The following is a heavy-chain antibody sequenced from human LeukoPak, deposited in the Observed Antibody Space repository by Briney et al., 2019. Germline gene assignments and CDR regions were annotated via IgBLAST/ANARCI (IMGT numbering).Heavy chain of an antibody. J-gene: IGHJ4*02. D-gene: IGHD3-10*01. CDR3: AREGKTYYGSGSSEYYFDY. CDR2: IKQDGSEK. V-gene: IGHV3-7*01. Sequence: PGGSLRLSCAASGFTFSSYAMSWVRQAPGKGLEWVANIKQDGSEKYYVDSVKGRFTISRDNAKNSLYLQMNSLRAEDTAVYYCAREGKTYYGSGSSEYYFDYWGQGTLVTVSS. CDR1: GFTFSSYA.